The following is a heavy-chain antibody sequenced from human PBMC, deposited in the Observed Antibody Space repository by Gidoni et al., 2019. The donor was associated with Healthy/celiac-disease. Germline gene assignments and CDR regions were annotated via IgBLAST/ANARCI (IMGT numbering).Heavy chain of an antibody. CDR3: ARDREVATIFGLNWFDP. CDR2: ISSSSSYI. J-gene: IGHJ5*02. V-gene: IGHV3-21*01. D-gene: IGHD5-12*01. Sequence: EVQLVESGGGLVKPGGSLRLSCAASGFTFSSYSMNWVRQAPGKGLEWVSSISSSSSYIYYADSVKGRFTISRDNAKNSLYLQMNSLRAEDTAVDYCARDREVATIFGLNWFDPWGQGTLVTVSS. CDR1: GFTFSSYS.